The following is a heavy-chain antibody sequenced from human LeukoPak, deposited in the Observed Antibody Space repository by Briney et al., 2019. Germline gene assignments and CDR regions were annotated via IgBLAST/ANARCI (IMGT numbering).Heavy chain of an antibody. D-gene: IGHD4-11*01. Sequence: GGSLGLFCAASGFTFSSYGMHWVRQAPGKGLEWVAFIRYDGSNKYYADSVKGRFTISRDNSKNTLYLQMNSLRAEDTAVYYCAKDPGDYSNYPLYFDYWGQGTLVTVSS. J-gene: IGHJ4*02. V-gene: IGHV3-30*02. CDR1: GFTFSSYG. CDR2: IRYDGSNK. CDR3: AKDPGDYSNYPLYFDY.